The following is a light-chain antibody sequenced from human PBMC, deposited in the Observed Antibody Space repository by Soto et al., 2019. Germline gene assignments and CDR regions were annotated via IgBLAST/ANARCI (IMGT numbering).Light chain of an antibody. Sequence: EFVLTQSPGTLSLSPGERATLSCRASLRVSSSYLAWYQQKPGQAPRILIYGASTRATGIPDRFSGSGSGTDFTLTISRLEPEDFALYYCQQYGSSPPLTFGGVTKVEIK. CDR2: GAS. CDR3: QQYGSSPPLT. CDR1: LRVSSSY. V-gene: IGKV3-20*01. J-gene: IGKJ4*01.